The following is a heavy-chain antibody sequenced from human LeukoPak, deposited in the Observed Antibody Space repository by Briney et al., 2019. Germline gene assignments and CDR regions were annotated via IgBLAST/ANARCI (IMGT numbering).Heavy chain of an antibody. J-gene: IGHJ5*02. CDR1: GFTFSSYE. CDR3: ARDRTYDSSGYYYPDWFDP. V-gene: IGHV3-48*03. Sequence: PGGSLRLSCAASGFTFSSYEMNWVRQAPGKGLEWVSYISSSGSTIYYADSVKGRFTISRDNAKNSLYLQMNSLRAEDTAVYYCARDRTYDSSGYYYPDWFDPWGQGTLVTVSS. CDR2: ISSSGSTI. D-gene: IGHD3-22*01.